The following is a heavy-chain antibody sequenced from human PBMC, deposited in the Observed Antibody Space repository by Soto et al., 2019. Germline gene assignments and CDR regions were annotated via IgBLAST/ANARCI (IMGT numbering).Heavy chain of an antibody. CDR1: GGSISSGGYS. J-gene: IGHJ5*02. CDR2: IYHSGST. Sequence: QLQLQESGSGLVKPSQTLSLTCAVSGGSISSGGYSWSWIRQPPGKGLEWIGYIYHSGSTYYNPSLKSRVTISVDRSKNQFSLKLSSVTAADTAVYYCARRVIVSVEGNGWFDPWGQGTLVTVSS. V-gene: IGHV4-30-2*01. D-gene: IGHD3-16*02. CDR3: ARRVIVSVEGNGWFDP.